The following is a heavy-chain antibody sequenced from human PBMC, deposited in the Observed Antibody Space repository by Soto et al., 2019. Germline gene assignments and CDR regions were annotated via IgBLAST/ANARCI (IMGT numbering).Heavy chain of an antibody. D-gene: IGHD3-22*01. Sequence: GGSLRLSCAASGFTFDDYAMHWVRQAPGKGLEWVSGISWNSGNIGYADSVKGRFTTSRDNAKNSLYLQMNSLRAEDTALYYCARDISSGQYYYYYGMDVWGQGTTVTVSS. CDR3: ARDISSGQYYYYYGMDV. V-gene: IGHV3-9*01. J-gene: IGHJ6*02. CDR2: ISWNSGNI. CDR1: GFTFDDYA.